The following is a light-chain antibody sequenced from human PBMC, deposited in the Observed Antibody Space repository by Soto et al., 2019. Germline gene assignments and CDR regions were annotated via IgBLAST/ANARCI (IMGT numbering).Light chain of an antibody. Sequence: DLQLTQSPSFLSASVGDRVTITCRASQGISSYLAWYQQKPGQAPKLLIFAASTLQNGVTPRFSGSGSWRXSTLTLSRLQTEDFPXXYSLHLHSASPDXFRPGP. V-gene: IGKV1-9*01. CDR1: QGISSY. J-gene: IGKJ3*01. CDR2: AAS. CDR3: LHLHSASPDX.